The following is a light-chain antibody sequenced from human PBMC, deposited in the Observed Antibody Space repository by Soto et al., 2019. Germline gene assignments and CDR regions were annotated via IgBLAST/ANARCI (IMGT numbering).Light chain of an antibody. J-gene: IGKJ2*01. CDR2: WAS. CDR3: XXXXXXXPEPYT. Sequence: DIVMTQSPDSLAVSLGERATINCKSSQSVLYSSNNKNYLAWYQQKPGQPPKLLIYWASTRESGVPDRFSGSGSGTDFTLTISSLQAEDVAXXXXXXXXXXXPEPYTFGQGTKLEIK. CDR1: QSVLYSSNNKNY. V-gene: IGKV4-1*01.